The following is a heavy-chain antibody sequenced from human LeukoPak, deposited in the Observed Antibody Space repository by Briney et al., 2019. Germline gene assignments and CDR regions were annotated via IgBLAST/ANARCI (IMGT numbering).Heavy chain of an antibody. J-gene: IGHJ3*01. V-gene: IGHV4-34*01. Sequence: SETLSLTCAVYGGSFSGYYWSWIRQPPGKGLEWIGEINHSGSTNYNPSLKSRVTISVDTSKNQFSLKMSSVTAADTAVYFCARDCRRGAASDAFDVWGQGTMVTVSS. CDR3: ARDCRRGAASDAFDV. CDR1: GGSFSGYY. CDR2: INHSGST. D-gene: IGHD2-21*01.